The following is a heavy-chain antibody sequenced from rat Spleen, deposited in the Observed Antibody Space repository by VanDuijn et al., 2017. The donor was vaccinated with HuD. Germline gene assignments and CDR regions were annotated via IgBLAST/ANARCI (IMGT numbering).Heavy chain of an antibody. Sequence: VQLKESGPGLVQPSQTLSLICTVSGFSLISNSVHWVRQTPTKGLEWVASISPGGGNTYYRDSVKGRFTVSRDNAKSTLYLQMDSLRSEDTATYYCARHNSGYVMDAWGQGASVTVSS. J-gene: IGHJ4*01. CDR3: ARHNSGYVMDA. CDR2: ISPGGGNT. CDR1: GFSLISNS. D-gene: IGHD4-3*01. V-gene: IGHV5-25*01.